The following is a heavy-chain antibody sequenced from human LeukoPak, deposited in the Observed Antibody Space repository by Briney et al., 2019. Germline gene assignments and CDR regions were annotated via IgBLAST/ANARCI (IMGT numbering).Heavy chain of an antibody. CDR3: AKASAGSSWYLGDDY. J-gene: IGHJ4*02. V-gene: IGHV3-23*01. D-gene: IGHD6-13*01. CDR1: GFTFSSYA. Sequence: GGSLRLSCAASGFTFSSYAMSWVRQAPGKGLEWVSGMSDSGVSSYYADSVKGRFTISRDNSKNTLYLQMNSLRAEDTAVYYCAKASAGSSWYLGDDYWGQGTLVTVSS. CDR2: MSDSGVSS.